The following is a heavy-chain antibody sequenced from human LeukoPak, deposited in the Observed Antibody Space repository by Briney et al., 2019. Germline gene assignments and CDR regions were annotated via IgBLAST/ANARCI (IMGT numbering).Heavy chain of an antibody. CDR2: ISADASST. V-gene: IGHV3-23*01. J-gene: IGHJ4*02. CDR3: ARGAYGDYDY. CDR1: GFIFSNYW. D-gene: IGHD4-17*01. Sequence: GGSLRLSCAASGFIFSNYWMGWVRQAPGKGLEWVSAISADASSTYYADSVKGPITISRDNSKNTLFLQMNSLRAEDTAVYYCARGAYGDYDYWGQGTLVTVSS.